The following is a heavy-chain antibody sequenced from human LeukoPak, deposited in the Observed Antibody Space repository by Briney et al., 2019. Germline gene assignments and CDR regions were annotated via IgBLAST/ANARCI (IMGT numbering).Heavy chain of an antibody. J-gene: IGHJ6*04. CDR3: AIGPSLILV. CDR2: VDPEDSET. CDR1: GYTFTDYY. Sequence: ASVKVSCKVSGYTFTDYYMHWVQQAPGKGLEWMGLVDPEDSETIYAEKFQGRVTITADTSTDTAYMELSSLRSEDTAVYYCAIGPSLILVWGKGTTVTVSS. V-gene: IGHV1-69-2*01. D-gene: IGHD3-16*01.